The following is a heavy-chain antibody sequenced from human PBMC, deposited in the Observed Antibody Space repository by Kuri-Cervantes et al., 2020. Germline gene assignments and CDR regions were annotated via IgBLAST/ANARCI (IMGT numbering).Heavy chain of an antibody. CDR1: GASVSSRTYY. CDR3: ARDRGYCSRTSCYTGLDY. J-gene: IGHJ4*02. CDR2: ISNSGNT. V-gene: IGHV4-61*01. D-gene: IGHD2-2*02. Sequence: SETLSPTCTVSGASVSSRTYYWTWIRQPPGKGLEWIGYISNSGNTNYNPSLKSRVTISVDTSKNQFSLRLSSMTAADTAIYYCARDRGYCSRTSCYTGLDYWGQGTLVTVSS.